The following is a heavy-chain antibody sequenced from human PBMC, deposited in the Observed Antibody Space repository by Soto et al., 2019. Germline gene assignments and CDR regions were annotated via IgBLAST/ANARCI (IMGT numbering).Heavy chain of an antibody. Sequence: GGSLRLSGAATGFAFSSYAMTWVRQAPGKGLEWVSTVTNSGASTDYADSVKGRFTISRDNSKNTLYLQMSSLRAEDTAVYYCAKDHYQVLPQYGSDVWGQGTTVTVSS. CDR2: VTNSGAST. CDR3: AKDHYQVLPQYGSDV. J-gene: IGHJ6*02. CDR1: GFAFSSYA. V-gene: IGHV3-23*01. D-gene: IGHD3-10*01.